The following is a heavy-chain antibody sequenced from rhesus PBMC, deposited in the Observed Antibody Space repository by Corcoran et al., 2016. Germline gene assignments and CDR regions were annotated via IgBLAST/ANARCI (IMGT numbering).Heavy chain of an antibody. Sequence: QLQLQESGPGLVKPSETLSLTCAVPGGPISRSYWGGSRQAPGTGLEWIGYSFGSCSNPSLNASLKSRLTLSVDTSKNQLSLKLSSVTAADTAVYYCTRVTVGVGSDVWGRGVLVTVSP. CDR3: TRVTVGVGSDV. J-gene: IGHJ5-2*02. V-gene: IGHV4-169*01. CDR2: SFGSCSNP. D-gene: IGHD4-23*01. CDR1: GGPISRSY.